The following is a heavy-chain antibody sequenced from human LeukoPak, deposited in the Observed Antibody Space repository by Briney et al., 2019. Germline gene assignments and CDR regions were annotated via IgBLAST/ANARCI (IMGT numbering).Heavy chain of an antibody. Sequence: ASVKVSCKASGYTFTGYYIHWVRQAPGQGLEWMGSINPNIGGTSYAQKFQGRVTMARDTSISTAYMELSRLTSDDTAVYYCAIEPGGSYYADYWGQGTLVTVSS. D-gene: IGHD1-26*01. J-gene: IGHJ4*01. CDR3: AIEPGGSYYADY. CDR2: INPNIGGT. V-gene: IGHV1-2*02. CDR1: GYTFTGYY.